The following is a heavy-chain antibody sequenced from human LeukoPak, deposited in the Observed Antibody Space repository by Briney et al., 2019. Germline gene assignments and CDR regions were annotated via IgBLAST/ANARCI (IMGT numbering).Heavy chain of an antibody. D-gene: IGHD3-10*01. Sequence: KPSETLSLTCIVSGGSISTYYWNWIRQPPGKGLEWIGYIYYTGSTNYNPSLRSRVTISVDTSKNQFSLKLTSVTAADTAVYYCAREGITMVRGVIDYWGQGTLVTVSS. CDR2: IYYTGST. CDR1: GGSISTYY. CDR3: AREGITMVRGVIDY. J-gene: IGHJ4*02. V-gene: IGHV4-59*12.